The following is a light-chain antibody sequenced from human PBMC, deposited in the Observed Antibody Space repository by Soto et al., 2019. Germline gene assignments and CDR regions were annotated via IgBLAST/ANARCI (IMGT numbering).Light chain of an antibody. J-gene: IGKJ4*01. V-gene: IGKV3-11*01. CDR1: QSVSGY. CDR2: DAS. Sequence: EIVLTQSPDTLSLSPGERATLSCRASQSVSGYLGWYQQKPGQAPRLLIYDASNRAYGVPARFRGSGSGTNFTLTIASLEPDDFAVYYCQQRSNWPYLTFGAGTRV. CDR3: QQRSNWPYLT.